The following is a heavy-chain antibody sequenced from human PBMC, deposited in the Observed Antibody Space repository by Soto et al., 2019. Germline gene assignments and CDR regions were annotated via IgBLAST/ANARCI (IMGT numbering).Heavy chain of an antibody. Sequence: QVQLVESGGGLVKPGGSLRLSCAASGFTFSDYYMSWIRQAPGKGLEWVSYISSSSSYTNYADSVKGRFTISRDNAKNSLYLQMNSLRAEDTAVYYCAKDWSHYGGNPADYWGQGTLVTVSS. CDR3: AKDWSHYGGNPADY. J-gene: IGHJ4*02. CDR2: ISSSSSYT. D-gene: IGHD4-17*01. CDR1: GFTFSDYY. V-gene: IGHV3-11*06.